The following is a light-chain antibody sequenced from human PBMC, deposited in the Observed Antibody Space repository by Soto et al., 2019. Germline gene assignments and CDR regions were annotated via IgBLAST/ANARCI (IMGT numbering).Light chain of an antibody. Sequence: EILMTQSPTTLSVSPGQRATLSCRASQSVSNNLAWYQQRPGQAPRLLIYGASTRATGIPARFSGSGPGTEFTLTISSLQSEDFAVYYCQQYNNWPPITFGQGTRLEIK. J-gene: IGKJ5*01. V-gene: IGKV3-15*01. CDR3: QQYNNWPPIT. CDR1: QSVSNN. CDR2: GAS.